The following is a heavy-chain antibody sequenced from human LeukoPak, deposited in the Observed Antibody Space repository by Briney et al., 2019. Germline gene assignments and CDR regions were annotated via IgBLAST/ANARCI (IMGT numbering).Heavy chain of an antibody. Sequence: PGGSLRLSCAASGFTFSSYSMNWVRQAPGKGLEWVSSISSSSSYIYYADSVKGRFTISRDNAKNSLYLQMNSLRAEDTAVYYCARAVAGTMVIDYWGQGTLVTVSS. CDR1: GFTFSSYS. CDR3: ARAVAGTMVIDY. CDR2: ISSSSSYI. J-gene: IGHJ4*02. D-gene: IGHD6-19*01. V-gene: IGHV3-21*01.